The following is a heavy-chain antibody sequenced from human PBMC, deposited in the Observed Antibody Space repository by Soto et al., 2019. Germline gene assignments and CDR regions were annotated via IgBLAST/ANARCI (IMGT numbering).Heavy chain of an antibody. CDR1: GGSISSSSCC. CDR3: ASFPDFWSGYYLHYFDY. D-gene: IGHD3-3*01. V-gene: IGHV4-39*01. J-gene: IGHJ4*02. CDR2: IYYSGST. Sequence: TSETMSVTCTVAGGSISSSSCCWGWIRQPPGKGLEWIGSIYYSGSTYYNPSLKSRVTISVDTSKNQFSLKLSSVTAADTAVYYCASFPDFWSGYYLHYFDYWGQGTLVTVSS.